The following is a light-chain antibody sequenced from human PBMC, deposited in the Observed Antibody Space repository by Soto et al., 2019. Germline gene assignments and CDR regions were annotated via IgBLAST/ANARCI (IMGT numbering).Light chain of an antibody. V-gene: IGKV1-39*01. Sequence: DIQMTQSPSSLSASVGDRVTITCRASQSISSYLNWYQQKPGKAPKLLIYAASSLQSGVPSRFSSSGSGTDFTLTISSLQPEDVATYYCQQSYSTPVFGQGTKLEIK. CDR2: AAS. CDR1: QSISSY. J-gene: IGKJ2*01. CDR3: QQSYSTPV.